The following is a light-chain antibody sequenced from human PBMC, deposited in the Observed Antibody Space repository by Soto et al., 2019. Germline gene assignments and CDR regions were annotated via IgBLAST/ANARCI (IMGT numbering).Light chain of an antibody. CDR2: DAS. CDR3: QQYTSYPFT. J-gene: IGKJ3*01. V-gene: IGKV1-5*01. Sequence: DIQMTQSPSTLSASVGDRVTITCRASQSISSWLAWYQQKPGKAPKLLIYDASSLESGVPSRFSGSGSGTEFTLTIRSLQPDDFATYYCQQYTSYPFTFGPGTKVDIK. CDR1: QSISSW.